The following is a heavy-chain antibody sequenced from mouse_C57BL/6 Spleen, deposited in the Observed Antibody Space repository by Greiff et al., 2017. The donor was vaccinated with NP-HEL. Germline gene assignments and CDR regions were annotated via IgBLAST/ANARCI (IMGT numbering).Heavy chain of an antibody. Sequence: VQLQQSGPELVKPGASVKMSCKASGYTFTDYYMHWVKQKPGKGLEWIGEIYPGSGNTYYNEKFKGKATLTADTSSSTAYMQLSSLTSEDSAVYFCARSGQLTPWFAYWGQGTLVTVSA. CDR2: YPGSGNTY. D-gene: IGHD3-3*01. J-gene: IGHJ3*01. V-gene: IGHV1-83*01. CDR1: YTFTDYYM. CDR3: RSGQLTPWFAY.